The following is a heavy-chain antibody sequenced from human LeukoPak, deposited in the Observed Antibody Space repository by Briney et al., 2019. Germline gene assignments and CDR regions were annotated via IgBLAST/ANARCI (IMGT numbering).Heavy chain of an antibody. Sequence: PGRSLRLSCAASGFTFDDYAMHWVRQAPGKGLEWVSGISWNSGSIGYADSVKGRFTISRDNSKNTLYLLMNSLRAEDTAVYYCARDRGGYSYGLGFHYYYGMDVWGXXXTVTVSS. D-gene: IGHD5-18*01. V-gene: IGHV3-9*01. CDR1: GFTFDDYA. CDR2: ISWNSGSI. J-gene: IGHJ6*01. CDR3: ARDRGGYSYGLGFHYYYGMDV.